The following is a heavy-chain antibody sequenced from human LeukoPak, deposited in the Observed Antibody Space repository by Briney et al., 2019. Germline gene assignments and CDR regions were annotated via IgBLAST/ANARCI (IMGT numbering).Heavy chain of an antibody. CDR2: INHSGST. CDR3: AREIYCSSTSCYIDY. D-gene: IGHD2-2*02. Sequence: SETLSLTCAVYGGSFSGYYWSWTRQPPGKGLEWIGEINHSGSTNYNPSLKSRVTISVDTSKNQFSLKLSSVTAADTAVYYCAREIYCSSTSCYIDYWGQGTLVTVSS. J-gene: IGHJ4*02. V-gene: IGHV4-34*01. CDR1: GGSFSGYY.